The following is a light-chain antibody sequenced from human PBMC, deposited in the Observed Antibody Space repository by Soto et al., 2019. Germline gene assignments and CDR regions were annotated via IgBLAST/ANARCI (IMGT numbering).Light chain of an antibody. CDR1: QSLLHSNGFQY. CDR3: MQPLEAPWT. CDR2: LGF. J-gene: IGKJ1*01. Sequence: EIVITQSPPSLSVTPGEPASISCRSSQSLLHSNGFQYLDWYLQKPGQSPQLLIYLGFNRASGVPDRFSGSGSGTDFTLKISRVEADDVGIDFCMQPLEAPWTFGQGTKVDSK. V-gene: IGKV2-28*01.